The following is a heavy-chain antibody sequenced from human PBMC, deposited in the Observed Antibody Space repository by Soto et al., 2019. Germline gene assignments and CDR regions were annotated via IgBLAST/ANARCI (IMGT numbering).Heavy chain of an antibody. Sequence: GGSLRLSCAASGFTFSSYGMHWVRQAPGKGLEWVAVISYDGSNKYYADSVKGRFTISRDNSKNTLYLQMNSLRAEDTAVYYCAKGARDNGKRPGSTVTTDYFDYWGQGTLVTVSS. CDR1: GFTFSSYG. D-gene: IGHD4-4*01. J-gene: IGHJ4*02. CDR3: AKGARDNGKRPGSTVTTDYFDY. CDR2: ISYDGSNK. V-gene: IGHV3-30*18.